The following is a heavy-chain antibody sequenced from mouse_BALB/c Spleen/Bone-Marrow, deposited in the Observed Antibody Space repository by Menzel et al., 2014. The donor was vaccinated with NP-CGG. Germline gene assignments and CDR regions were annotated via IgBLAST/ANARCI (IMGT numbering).Heavy chain of an antibody. CDR3: ASYYYGSSGFAY. J-gene: IGHJ3*01. CDR1: GFNIKDTY. V-gene: IGHV14-3*02. D-gene: IGHD1-1*01. Sequence: VQLKQSGAELVKPGVSVKLSCTASGFNIKDTYMHWVKRRPEQGLEWIGRIDPANGNTKYDPKFQGKATITADTSSNTAYLQLSSLTSEDTAVYYCASYYYGSSGFAYWGQGTLVTVSA. CDR2: IDPANGNT.